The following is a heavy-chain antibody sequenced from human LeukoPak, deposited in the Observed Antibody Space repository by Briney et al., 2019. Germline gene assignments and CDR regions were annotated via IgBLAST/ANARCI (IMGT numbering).Heavy chain of an antibody. CDR3: ARIDSRYYYDSSGYSRYYYGMDV. CDR1: CRSFSGYY. Sequence: SETLSLTCAVHCRSFSGYYWSCIRQPPGNGLQWIEEINHSGSTNYNPSLKSRVTISVDTSKNQFSLKLSSVTAADTAVYYCARIDSRYYYDSSGYSRYYYGMDVWGQGTTVTVSS. V-gene: IGHV4-34*01. CDR2: INHSGST. D-gene: IGHD3-22*01. J-gene: IGHJ6*02.